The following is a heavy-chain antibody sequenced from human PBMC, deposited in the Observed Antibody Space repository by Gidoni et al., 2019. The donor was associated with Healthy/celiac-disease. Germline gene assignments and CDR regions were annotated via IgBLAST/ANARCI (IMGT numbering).Heavy chain of an antibody. V-gene: IGHV3-23*01. CDR1: GFTFSSYA. D-gene: IGHD6-13*01. CDR3: AKAIAYDWYFDL. J-gene: IGHJ2*01. CDR2: ISGSGGST. Sequence: EVQLLESGGGLVQPGVSLRLSCAASGFTFSSYAMSWVRQAPGKGLEWVPAISGSGGSTYYADSVKGRFTISRDNSKNTLYLQMNSLRAEDTAIYYCAKAIAYDWYFDLWGRGTLVTVSS.